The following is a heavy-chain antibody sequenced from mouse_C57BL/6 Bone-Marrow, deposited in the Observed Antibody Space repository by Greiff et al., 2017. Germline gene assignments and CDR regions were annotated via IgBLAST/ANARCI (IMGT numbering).Heavy chain of an antibody. CDR1: GYTFTSYW. Sequence: VKLQQPGAELVMPGASVKLSCKASGYTFTSYWMHWVKQRPGQGLEWIGEIDPSDSYTNYNQKFKGKSTLTVDKSSSTAYMQLSSLTSEDSAVYYCARGAGFYPFAYWGQGTLVTVSA. CDR3: ARGAGFYPFAY. J-gene: IGHJ3*01. V-gene: IGHV1-69*01. CDR2: IDPSDSYT.